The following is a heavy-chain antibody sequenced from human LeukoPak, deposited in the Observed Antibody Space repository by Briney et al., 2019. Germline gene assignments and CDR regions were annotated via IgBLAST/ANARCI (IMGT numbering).Heavy chain of an antibody. J-gene: IGHJ6*02. CDR1: GYTFTGYY. CDR2: INPNSGGT. D-gene: IGHD1-14*01. CDR3: ARDSPRTKDGMDV. V-gene: IGHV1-2*04. Sequence: GASVKVSCKASGYTFTGYYMHWVRQAPGQGLEWMGWINPNSGGTNYAQKFQGWVTMTRDTSISTAYMELSRLRSDDTAVYYCARDSPRTKDGMDVWGQGTTVTVSS.